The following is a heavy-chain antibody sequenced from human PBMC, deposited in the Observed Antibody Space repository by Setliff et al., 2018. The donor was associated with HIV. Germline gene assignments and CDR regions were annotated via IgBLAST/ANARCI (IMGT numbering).Heavy chain of an antibody. V-gene: IGHV4-59*11. CDR3: ARVPRQLLKGAAAYFDY. CDR2: IYYSGST. D-gene: IGHD5-18*01. J-gene: IGHJ4*02. CDR1: GGSISSHY. Sequence: ETLSLTCTVSGGSISSHYWSWIRQPPGKGLEWIGYIYYSGSTNYNPSLKSRVTISVDTSKNQFSLRLSSVTAADTAVYYCARVPRQLLKGAAAYFDYWGQGTLVTVSS.